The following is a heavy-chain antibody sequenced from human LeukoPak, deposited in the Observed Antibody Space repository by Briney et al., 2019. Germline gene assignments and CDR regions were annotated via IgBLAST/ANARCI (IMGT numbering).Heavy chain of an antibody. D-gene: IGHD3-3*01. J-gene: IGHJ4*02. CDR3: AKDILRFLEWLLYFDY. V-gene: IGHV3-23*01. Sequence: PGGSLRLSCAASGFTVSSYAMSWVRQAAGRGLGWVSSIGVSGSSTYYSDAVKGRFSISRDNAKNTLYLQMNSLRAEDKAVYYYAKDILRFLEWLLYFDYWGQGTLVTVSS. CDR2: IGVSGSST. CDR1: GFTVSSYA.